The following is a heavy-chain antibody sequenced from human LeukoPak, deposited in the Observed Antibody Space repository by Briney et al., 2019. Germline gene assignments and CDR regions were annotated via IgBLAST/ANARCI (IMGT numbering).Heavy chain of an antibody. CDR2: IKQDGSEK. D-gene: IGHD3-10*01. V-gene: IGHV3-7*01. CDR3: ARDGKYYYGSGSSHLFDY. J-gene: IGHJ4*02. CDR1: GFSFSSYL. Sequence: GGSLRLSCAASGFSFSSYLMSWVRQAPGKGLEWVANIKQDGSEKYYVGSVKGRFTISRDNAKNSLYLQMSSLGDEDTAVYYCARDGKYYYGSGSSHLFDYWGQGTLVTVSS.